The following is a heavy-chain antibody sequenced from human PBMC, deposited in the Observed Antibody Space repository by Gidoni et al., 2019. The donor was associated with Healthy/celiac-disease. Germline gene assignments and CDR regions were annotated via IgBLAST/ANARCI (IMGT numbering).Heavy chain of an antibody. Sequence: QVQLVESGGGVVQPGRSLRLSCADSGFTLSSYGMHWVRQAPGKGLEWGAVISYDGSNKYYADSVKGRFTISRDNSKNTLYLQMNSRRAEDTAVYYCAKDLRYCSGGSCYHEYFQHWGQGTLVTVSS. CDR1: GFTLSSYG. D-gene: IGHD2-15*01. CDR3: AKDLRYCSGGSCYHEYFQH. J-gene: IGHJ1*01. CDR2: ISYDGSNK. V-gene: IGHV3-30*18.